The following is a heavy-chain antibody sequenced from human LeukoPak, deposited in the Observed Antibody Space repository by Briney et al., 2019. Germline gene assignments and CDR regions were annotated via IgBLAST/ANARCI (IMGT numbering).Heavy chain of an antibody. CDR3: ASGGLEYYYYSSGYPFDY. J-gene: IGHJ4*02. V-gene: IGHV3-21*01. CDR2: ISSSSSYI. D-gene: IGHD3-22*01. Sequence: GGSLRLSCAASGFTFSSYSMNWVRQAPGKGLEWVSSISSSSSYIYYADSVKGRFTISRDNAKNSLYLQMNSLRAEDTAVYYCASGGLEYYYYSSGYPFDYWGQGTLVTVSS. CDR1: GFTFSSYS.